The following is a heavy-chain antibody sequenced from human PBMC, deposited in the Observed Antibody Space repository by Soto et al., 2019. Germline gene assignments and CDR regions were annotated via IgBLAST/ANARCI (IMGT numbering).Heavy chain of an antibody. CDR3: ARSAVAAHFDY. V-gene: IGHV1-2*02. J-gene: IGHJ4*02. D-gene: IGHD6-19*01. CDR2: INPNGRGT. CDR1: GHTFTGYY. Sequence: QVQLVQSGAEVKKPGASVKLSCKASGHTFTGYYIHWVRQAPGQGLEWMGWINPNGRGTNYAQKFQGRVTMTRDTSIGTAYMELSRLRSDDTAVYYCARSAVAAHFDYWGQGTLVTVSS.